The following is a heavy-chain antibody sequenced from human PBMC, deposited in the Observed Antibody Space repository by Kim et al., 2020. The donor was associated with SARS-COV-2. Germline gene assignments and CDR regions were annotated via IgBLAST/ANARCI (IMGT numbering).Heavy chain of an antibody. V-gene: IGHV3-74*01. CDR3: ARADSGLRYFDY. CDR2: INSDGSST. Sequence: GGSLRLSCAASGFTFSSYWMHWVRQAPGKGLVWVSRINSDGSSTSYADSVKGRFTISRDNAKNTLYLQMNSLRAEDTAVYYCARADSGLRYFDYWGQGTLVTVSS. J-gene: IGHJ4*02. D-gene: IGHD3-9*01. CDR1: GFTFSSYW.